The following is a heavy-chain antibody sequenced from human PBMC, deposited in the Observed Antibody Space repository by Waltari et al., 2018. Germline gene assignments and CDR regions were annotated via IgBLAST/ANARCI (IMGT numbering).Heavy chain of an antibody. CDR2: INHSGST. D-gene: IGHD6-6*01. Sequence: QVQLQQSGAGLLKPSETLSLTCAVYGVSFSGYYWSWIRPPPGKGLEWIGEINHSGSTNYNPSLKSRVTISVDTSKNQFSLKLSSVTAADTAVYYCASKNFEYSSTPIDYWGQGTLVTVSS. J-gene: IGHJ4*02. V-gene: IGHV4-34*01. CDR3: ASKNFEYSSTPIDY. CDR1: GVSFSGYY.